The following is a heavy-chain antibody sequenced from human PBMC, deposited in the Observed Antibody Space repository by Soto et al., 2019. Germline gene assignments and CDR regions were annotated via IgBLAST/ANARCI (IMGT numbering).Heavy chain of an antibody. CDR2: IYYSGST. D-gene: IGHD3-3*01. V-gene: IGHV4-59*01. CDR3: ARNVREITIFGVVIRPVYGMDV. CDR1: GGSISSYY. Sequence: QVQLQESGPGLVKPSETLSLTCTVSGGSISSYYWSWIRQPPGKGLEWIGYIYYSGSTNYNPSLKSRVTISVDTSKNQFSLKLSSVTAADTAVYYCARNVREITIFGVVIRPVYGMDVWGQGTTVTVSS. J-gene: IGHJ6*02.